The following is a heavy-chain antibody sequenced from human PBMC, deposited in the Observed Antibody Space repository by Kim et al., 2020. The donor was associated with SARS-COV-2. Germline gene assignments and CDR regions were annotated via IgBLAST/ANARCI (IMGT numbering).Heavy chain of an antibody. CDR3: AKRGIQFWFEQ. J-gene: IGHJ5*02. Sequence: GGSLRLSCAASGFTYSNYAMNWVRQAPGKGLEWVSTISRTGDNAFYADSVKGRFTISRDNSKNTLYLQMNSLRAEDTAVYFCAKRGIQFWFEQWGQGTLVTVSS. CDR1: GFTYSNYA. V-gene: IGHV3-23*01. D-gene: IGHD6-13*01. CDR2: ISRTGDNA.